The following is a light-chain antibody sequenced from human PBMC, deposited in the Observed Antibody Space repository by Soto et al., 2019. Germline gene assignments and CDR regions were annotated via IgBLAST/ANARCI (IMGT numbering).Light chain of an antibody. Sequence: SVLTQPASVSGSPGQSITISCTGTSSDVGSDNLVSWYQQHPGKAPKLMIYEGSKRPSGVSNRFSGSKSGNTAPLTISGLQAEDEADYYCCSYAGSSTAIFGGGTKVTV. J-gene: IGLJ2*01. CDR2: EGS. V-gene: IGLV2-23*01. CDR3: CSYAGSSTAI. CDR1: SSDVGSDNL.